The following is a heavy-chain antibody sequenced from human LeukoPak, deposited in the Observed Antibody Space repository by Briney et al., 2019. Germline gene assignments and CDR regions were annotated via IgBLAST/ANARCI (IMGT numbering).Heavy chain of an antibody. Sequence: SETLSLTCAVSGGSIGSSNWWSWVRQPPGKGPEWIGEIYHSGSTNYNPSLKSRVTISVDTSKNQFSLKLSSVTAADTAVYYCARSKDGYNSNYYYYMDVWGKGTTVTISS. J-gene: IGHJ6*03. V-gene: IGHV4-4*02. CDR3: ARSKDGYNSNYYYYMDV. CDR1: GGSIGSSNW. D-gene: IGHD5-24*01. CDR2: IYHSGST.